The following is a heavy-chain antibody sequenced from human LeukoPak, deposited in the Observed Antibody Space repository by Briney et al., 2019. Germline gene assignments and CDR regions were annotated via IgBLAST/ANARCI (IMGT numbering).Heavy chain of an antibody. CDR1: GGTFSSYA. Sequence: ASVKVSCKASGGTFSSYAISWVRQAPGQGLEWMGGIIPIFGTANDVQKFQGRVTITADESTSTANMELSSLRSEDTAVYYCARDRVDAFDIWGQGTMVTVSS. CDR3: ARDRVDAFDI. J-gene: IGHJ3*02. CDR2: IIPIFGTA. V-gene: IGHV1-69*13. D-gene: IGHD3-10*01.